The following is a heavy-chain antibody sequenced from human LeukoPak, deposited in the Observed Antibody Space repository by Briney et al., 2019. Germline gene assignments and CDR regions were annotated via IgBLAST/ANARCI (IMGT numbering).Heavy chain of an antibody. J-gene: IGHJ4*02. V-gene: IGHV4-30-2*01. D-gene: IGHD1-1*01. Sequence: SQTLSLTCTVSGGSISSGGYYWSWIRQPPGKGLEWIGYIYHSGSTYYNPSLKSRVTISVDRSKNQFSLKLSSVTAADTAVYYCARDVSLTTGTSDYWGQGTLVTVSS. CDR3: ARDVSLTTGTSDY. CDR2: IYHSGST. CDR1: GGSISSGGYY.